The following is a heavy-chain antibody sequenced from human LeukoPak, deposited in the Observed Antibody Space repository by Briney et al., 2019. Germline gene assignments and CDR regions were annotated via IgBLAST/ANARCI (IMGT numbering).Heavy chain of an antibody. CDR3: ARGWLSSSPNRGLDV. Sequence: ASVKVSCKASGYTFTSYGITWVRQAPGQGLEWMGWINTYSGHTNFAEQLQGRVSMTTDTSSTTVYMALRSLTSDDTAVYYCARGWLSSSPNRGLDVWGQGSTVTVSS. V-gene: IGHV1-18*01. CDR2: INTYSGHT. CDR1: GYTFTSYG. J-gene: IGHJ6*02. D-gene: IGHD6-19*01.